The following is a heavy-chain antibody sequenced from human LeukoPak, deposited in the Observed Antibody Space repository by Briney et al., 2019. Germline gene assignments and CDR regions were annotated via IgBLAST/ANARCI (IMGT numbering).Heavy chain of an antibody. Sequence: ASVKVSCKASGYTFTGYYMHWVRQAPGQGLEWMGWINPNSGGTNYAQKFQGRVTMTRDTSISTAYMELSRLRSDDTAVYYCARVMYYDILTGYHDYWGQGTLVTVSS. CDR1: GYTFTGYY. J-gene: IGHJ4*02. CDR2: INPNSGGT. D-gene: IGHD3-9*01. V-gene: IGHV1-2*02. CDR3: ARVMYYDILTGYHDY.